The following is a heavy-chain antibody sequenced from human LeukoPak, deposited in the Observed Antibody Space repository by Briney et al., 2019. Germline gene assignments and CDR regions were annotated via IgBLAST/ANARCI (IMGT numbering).Heavy chain of an antibody. V-gene: IGHV3-23*01. CDR1: GFTFSSYA. J-gene: IGHJ4*02. CDR2: ISGSGGST. Sequence: GGSLRLSCAASGFTFSSYAMSWVRQAPGKGLEWVSAISGSGGSTYYADFVKGRFTISRDNAKNTLYLQMNSLRAEDTAVYYCASGSRYYYDSSGYYNWGQGTLVTVSS. CDR3: ASGSRYYYDSSGYYN. D-gene: IGHD3-22*01.